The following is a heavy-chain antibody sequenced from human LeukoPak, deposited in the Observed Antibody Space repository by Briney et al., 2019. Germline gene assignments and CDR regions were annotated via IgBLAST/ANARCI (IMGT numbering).Heavy chain of an antibody. CDR1: GFTISDFW. J-gene: IGHJ5*02. D-gene: IGHD3-3*01. V-gene: IGHV3-74*01. Sequence: GGSLRLSCAASGFTISDFWMHWVRQGPGKGLEWVARINADGSSTHYADSVKGRFTISRDYAKSTMYLQMNSLRVEDTGIYYCATASRNRFTIFGMEGLDPWGQGTLVIVSS. CDR2: INADGSST. CDR3: ATASRNRFTIFGMEGLDP.